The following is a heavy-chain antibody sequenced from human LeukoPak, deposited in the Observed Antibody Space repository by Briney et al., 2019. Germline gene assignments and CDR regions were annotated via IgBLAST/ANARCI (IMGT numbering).Heavy chain of an antibody. D-gene: IGHD5-18*01. J-gene: IGHJ4*02. Sequence: GGSLRLSCAASGFSFSSYWMGWVRQAPGKGLEWVANIKRDGSEKYYVDSVKGRFTISRDNAKNSLYLQMNSLRIEDTAVHYCAREGYISGYGVIDYWGQGTLVTVSS. CDR3: AREGYISGYGVIDY. CDR2: IKRDGSEK. CDR1: GFSFSSYW. V-gene: IGHV3-7*01.